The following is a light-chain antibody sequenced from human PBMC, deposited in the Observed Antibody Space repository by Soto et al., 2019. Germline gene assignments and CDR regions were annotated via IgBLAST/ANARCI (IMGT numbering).Light chain of an antibody. V-gene: IGKV1-39*01. CDR1: QSISNY. J-gene: IGKJ2*01. CDR3: QQSYSTPYT. CDR2: VAS. Sequence: DIQMTQSPSSLSASVGDRVTITCRASQSISNYVNWYQQKPGKAPKVLIYVASTLQSGVPSRFSGSGSGTDFTLTISSLQPEDFATYYCQQSYSTPYTFGPGNKLEIK.